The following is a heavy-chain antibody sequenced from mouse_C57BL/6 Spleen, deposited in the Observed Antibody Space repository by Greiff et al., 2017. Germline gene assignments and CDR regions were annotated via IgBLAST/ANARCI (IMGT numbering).Heavy chain of an antibody. CDR1: GYTFTSYW. CDR3: ATYGNCDDVFAY. V-gene: IGHV1-64*01. J-gene: IGHJ3*01. D-gene: IGHD2-1*01. CDR2: IHPNSGST. Sequence: QVQLQQPGAELVKPGASVKLSCKASGYTFTSYWMHWVKQRPGQGLEWIGMIHPNSGSTNYNEKFKSKATLTVDKSSSTAYMQLSSLTSEDSAVYYCATYGNCDDVFAYWGQGTLVTVSA.